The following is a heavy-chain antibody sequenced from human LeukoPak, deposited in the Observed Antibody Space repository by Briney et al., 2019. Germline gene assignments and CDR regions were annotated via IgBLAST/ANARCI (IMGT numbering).Heavy chain of an antibody. CDR1: GYTFTSYG. CDR3: ARNVDYDILTGYNYWYFDL. V-gene: IGHV1-18*01. D-gene: IGHD3-9*01. CDR2: INAGNGNT. J-gene: IGHJ2*01. Sequence: GASVKVSCKASGYTFTSYGISWVRQAPGQGLEWMGWINAGNGNTKYSQKFQGRVTITRDTSASTAYMELSSLRSEDTAVYYCARNVDYDILTGYNYWYFDLWGRGTLVTVSS.